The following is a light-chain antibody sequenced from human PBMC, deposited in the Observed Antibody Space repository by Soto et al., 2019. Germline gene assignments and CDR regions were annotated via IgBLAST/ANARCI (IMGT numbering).Light chain of an antibody. CDR3: QQYYSTLLP. J-gene: IGKJ2*01. CDR1: QSVLYSSNNKNY. V-gene: IGKV4-1*01. CDR2: WAS. Sequence: TTNSLAVSLGERATINCKSSQSVLYSSNNKNYLAWYQQKPGQPPKLLIYWASTRESGVPDRFSGSGSGTDFTLTISSLQAEDVAVYYCQQYYSTLLPFG.